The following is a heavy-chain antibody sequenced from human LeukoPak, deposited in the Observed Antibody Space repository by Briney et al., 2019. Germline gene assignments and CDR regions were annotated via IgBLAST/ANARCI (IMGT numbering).Heavy chain of an antibody. Sequence: SETLSLTCAVYGGSFSGYYWSWVRQPPGKGLEWIGEIYHSGSTNYNPSLKSRVTISVDTSKNQFSLKLSSVTAADTAVYYCAREVPNYYDSSGYYYVWGIFDYWGQGTLVTVSS. J-gene: IGHJ4*02. CDR2: IYHSGST. CDR3: AREVPNYYDSSGYYYVWGIFDY. D-gene: IGHD3-22*01. CDR1: GGSFSGYY. V-gene: IGHV4-34*01.